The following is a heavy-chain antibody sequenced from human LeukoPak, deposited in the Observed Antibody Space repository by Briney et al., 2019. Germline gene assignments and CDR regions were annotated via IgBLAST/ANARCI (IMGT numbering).Heavy chain of an antibody. V-gene: IGHV3-72*01. CDR1: EFTFSSYA. CDR3: GRGGVAPQDV. CDR2: IRSKANSYTT. J-gene: IGHJ6*02. D-gene: IGHD3-10*01. Sequence: GGSLRLSCAASEFTFSSYAMSWVRQAPGKGLEWVGRIRSKANSYTTEYAASVKGRFTVSRDDSKNSLFLQMNSLKTEDTAVYYCGRGGVAPQDVWGQGTTVTVSS.